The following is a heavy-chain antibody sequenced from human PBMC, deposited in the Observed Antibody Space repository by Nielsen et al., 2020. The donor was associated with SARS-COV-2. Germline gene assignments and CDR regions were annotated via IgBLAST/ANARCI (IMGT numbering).Heavy chain of an antibody. Sequence: SETLSLTCTVSGGAISGYFWSWIRQPPGKGLECIGYIHYSGITNYNSSLKSRVTISVDTSKNQFSLQLNSMTAADTAVYYCARHGGRRDLDYWGQGTLVTVSS. J-gene: IGHJ4*02. CDR1: GGAISGYF. CDR2: IHYSGIT. D-gene: IGHD2-15*01. CDR3: ARHGGRRDLDY. V-gene: IGHV4-59*08.